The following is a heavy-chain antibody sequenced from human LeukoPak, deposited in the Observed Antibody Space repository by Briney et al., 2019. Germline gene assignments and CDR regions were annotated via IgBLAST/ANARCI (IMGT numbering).Heavy chain of an antibody. CDR1: GFTVSSNY. Sequence: PGGSLRLSCAASGFTVSSNYMSWVRQAPGKGLEWVSAISGSGGSTYYADSVKGRFTISRDNAKNSLYLQMNSLRAEDTAVYYCARETNIVVVGGAFDIWGQGTMVTVSS. V-gene: IGHV3-23*01. CDR2: ISGSGGST. J-gene: IGHJ3*02. D-gene: IGHD2-21*01. CDR3: ARETNIVVVGGAFDI.